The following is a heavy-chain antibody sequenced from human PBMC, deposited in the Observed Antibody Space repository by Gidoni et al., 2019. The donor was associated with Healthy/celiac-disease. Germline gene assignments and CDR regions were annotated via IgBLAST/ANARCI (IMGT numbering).Heavy chain of an antibody. Sequence: QVQLVQSGAEEKKPGASVKVSCKASGYTFTSYYMHWVRQAPGQGLEWMGIINPSGGSTSYAQKFQGRVTMPRDTSTSTVYMELSSLRSEDTAVYYCASAAVAGPFDYWGQGTLVTVSS. CDR2: INPSGGST. CDR1: GYTFTSYY. V-gene: IGHV1-46*03. D-gene: IGHD6-19*01. J-gene: IGHJ4*02. CDR3: ASAAVAGPFDY.